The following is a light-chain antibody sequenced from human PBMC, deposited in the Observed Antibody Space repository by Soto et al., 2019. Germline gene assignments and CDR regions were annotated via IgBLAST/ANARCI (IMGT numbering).Light chain of an antibody. CDR3: QQYGSSPLT. CDR1: QDISNL. CDR2: DAS. V-gene: IGKV3-20*01. J-gene: IGKJ4*01. Sequence: TQSPSFVSAAVGDIVTLTCLASQDISNLLAWYQQKPGQAPRLLIYDASNRATGIPARFSGSGSGTDFTLTISRLEPEDFAVYYCQQYGSSPLTFGGGTKVDIK.